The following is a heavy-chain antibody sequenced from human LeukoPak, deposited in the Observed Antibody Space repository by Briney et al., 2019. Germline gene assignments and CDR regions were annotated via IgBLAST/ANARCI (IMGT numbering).Heavy chain of an antibody. Sequence: GGSPRLSCGGSGFIFGGYWMTWVRQVPGKGLEWVANINQDGTKKYYVDSVTGRFTISRDNAKSSLYLQMSSLRVEDTALYYCVRDVNPYFGSNAYYDAFDVWGQGTMVTVSS. CDR2: INQDGTKK. CDR1: GFIFGGYW. D-gene: IGHD2/OR15-2a*01. CDR3: VRDVNPYFGSNAYYDAFDV. V-gene: IGHV3-7*03. J-gene: IGHJ3*01.